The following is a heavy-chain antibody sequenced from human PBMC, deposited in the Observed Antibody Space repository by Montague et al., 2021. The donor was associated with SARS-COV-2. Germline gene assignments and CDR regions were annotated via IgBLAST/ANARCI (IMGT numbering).Heavy chain of an antibody. D-gene: IGHD4-17*01. Sequence: SLRLSCAGSGFPFGVYPMTWVRQAPGKGLEWVSLIYAGGSSRHYADSVKGRFVISRDNSKNTVLLHMSGLRADDTAVYYCAKSMTTGSFFGVDVWGQGTTVTVSS. CDR3: AKSMTTGSFFGVDV. J-gene: IGHJ6*02. V-gene: IGHV3-23*03. CDR1: GFPFGVYP. CDR2: IYAGGSSR.